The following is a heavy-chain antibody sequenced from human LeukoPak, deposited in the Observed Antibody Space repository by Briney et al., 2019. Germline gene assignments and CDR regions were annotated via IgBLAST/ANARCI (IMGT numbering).Heavy chain of an antibody. CDR2: ISAYNGNT. CDR3: AKVKGDSSGYSDDYYFDY. D-gene: IGHD3-22*01. V-gene: IGHV1-18*01. J-gene: IGHJ4*02. Sequence: ASVTVSRKASGYTFTSYGISWMRQAPGQGLEGMGWISAYNGNTNYAQKFQGRVTMTTDTSTSTAYMELRSLRSDDTAVYYCAKVKGDSSGYSDDYYFDYWGQGTLVTVSS. CDR1: GYTFTSYG.